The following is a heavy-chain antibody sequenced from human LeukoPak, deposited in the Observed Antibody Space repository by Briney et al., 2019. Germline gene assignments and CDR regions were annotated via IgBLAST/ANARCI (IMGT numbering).Heavy chain of an antibody. Sequence: GGSLRLSCAASGFTFSSYAMNWVRQAPGKGLEWVSGISGSGGSTYYADSVKGRFTVSRDNSKNTLYLQMNSLRAEDTAVYYCAKAHSSGWPKNDCWGQGTLVTVSS. CDR3: AKAHSSGWPKNDC. CDR2: ISGSGGST. CDR1: GFTFSSYA. D-gene: IGHD6-19*01. V-gene: IGHV3-23*01. J-gene: IGHJ4*02.